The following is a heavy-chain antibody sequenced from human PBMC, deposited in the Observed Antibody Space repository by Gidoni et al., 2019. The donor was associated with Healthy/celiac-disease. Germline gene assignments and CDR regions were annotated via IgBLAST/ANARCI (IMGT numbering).Heavy chain of an antibody. CDR1: GGSISSGGYY. J-gene: IGHJ6*02. CDR2: IYYSGST. D-gene: IGHD3-10*01. Sequence: QVQLQESGPGLVKPSQTLSLTCTVSGGSISSGGYYWRWIRQHPGKGLEWIGYIYYSGSTYYNPSLKSRVTISVDTSKNQFSLKLSSVTAADTAVYYCARDSPVYGSGSYSYYYGMDVWGQGTTVTVSS. CDR3: ARDSPVYGSGSYSYYYGMDV. V-gene: IGHV4-31*03.